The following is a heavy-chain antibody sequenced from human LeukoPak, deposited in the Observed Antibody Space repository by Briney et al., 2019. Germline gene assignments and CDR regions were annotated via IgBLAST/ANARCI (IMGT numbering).Heavy chain of an antibody. CDR3: ASSGTASRGAMDV. CDR2: IYSGGST. Sequence: GGSLRLSCAASGLSGSSNFMTWVRQAPGEGLEWVSAIYSGGSTFYADSVRGRFNISRDNSRKTMFLQMSSLRVEDTAVYYCASSGTASRGAMDVWGQGTTVTVSS. CDR1: GLSGSSNF. D-gene: IGHD1-1*01. V-gene: IGHV3-66*01. J-gene: IGHJ6*02.